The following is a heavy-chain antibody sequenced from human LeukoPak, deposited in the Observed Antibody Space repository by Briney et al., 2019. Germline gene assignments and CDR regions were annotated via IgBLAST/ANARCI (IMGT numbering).Heavy chain of an antibody. CDR3: ARGSWLHAFDI. J-gene: IGHJ3*02. D-gene: IGHD5-12*01. V-gene: IGHV4-34*01. Sequence: SETLSLTCAVYGGSFSGYYWSWIRQPPGKGLEWIGEINHSGSTNYNPSLKSRVTTSVDTSKNQFSLKLSSVTAADTAVYYCARGSWLHAFDIWGQGTMVTVSS. CDR1: GGSFSGYY. CDR2: INHSGST.